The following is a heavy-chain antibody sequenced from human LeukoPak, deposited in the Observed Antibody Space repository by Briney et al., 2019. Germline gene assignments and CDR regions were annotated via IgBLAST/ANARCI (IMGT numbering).Heavy chain of an antibody. V-gene: IGHV1-2*06. CDR1: GYIFTDYY. Sequence: GASVKVSCKASGYIFTDYYMHWVRQAPGQELGWMGRINPNSGGTNYAQKFQGRVTMTRDTSISTAYMELSRLRSDDTAVYYCARVDGGYGDFDYWGQGTLVTVSS. CDR3: ARVDGGYGDFDY. J-gene: IGHJ4*02. CDR2: INPNSGGT. D-gene: IGHD5-12*01.